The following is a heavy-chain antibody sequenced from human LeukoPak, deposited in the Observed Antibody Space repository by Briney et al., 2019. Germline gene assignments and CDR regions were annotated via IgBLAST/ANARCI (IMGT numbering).Heavy chain of an antibody. Sequence: ASVKVSCKASGGTFSSYAISWLRQAPGRGLEWMGGIIPIFGTANYAQKFQGRVTITTDESTSTAYMELSSLRSGDTAVYYCAREAPSGSYYDSSGYSGYYYYMDVWGKGTTVTVSS. J-gene: IGHJ6*03. D-gene: IGHD3-22*01. CDR3: AREAPSGSYYDSSGYSGYYYYMDV. V-gene: IGHV1-69*05. CDR2: IIPIFGTA. CDR1: GGTFSSYA.